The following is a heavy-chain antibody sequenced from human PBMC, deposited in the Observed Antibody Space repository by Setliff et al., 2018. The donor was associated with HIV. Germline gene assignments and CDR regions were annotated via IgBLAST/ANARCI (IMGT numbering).Heavy chain of an antibody. Sequence: GESLKISCAVSGFTVSSDYMAWVRLAPGQGLGWVSGVHREGDTHYADSVRGRFTVSRDSSKNTVYLQMTSLRPEDTAVYYCAGRRADAASFDYWGQGTLVTVSS. J-gene: IGHJ4*02. D-gene: IGHD6-13*01. CDR1: GFTVSSDY. CDR2: VHREGDT. CDR3: AGRRADAASFDY. V-gene: IGHV3-66*02.